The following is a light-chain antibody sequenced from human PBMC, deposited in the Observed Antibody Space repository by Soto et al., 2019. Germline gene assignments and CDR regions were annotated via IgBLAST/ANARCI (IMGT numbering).Light chain of an antibody. CDR3: VAWDDSLNGYV. CDR1: SSNIGGNT. V-gene: IGLV1-44*01. CDR2: TNN. J-gene: IGLJ1*01. Sequence: QSVLTQPPAASGAPGQGVAFSCSGSSSNIGGNTVNWYQQLPGTAPKLLIYTNNQRPSGVPDRFSGSKSGTSASLAISGLQSDDEADYYCVAWDDSLNGYVFGTGTKLTVL.